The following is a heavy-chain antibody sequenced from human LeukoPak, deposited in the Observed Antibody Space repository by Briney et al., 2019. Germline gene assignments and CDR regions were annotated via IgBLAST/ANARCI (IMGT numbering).Heavy chain of an antibody. CDR2: TDPSDAYT. Sequence: GESLKISCKASGYRFTAYWISWVRQMPGKGLEWMGRTDPSDAYTDYSPSFQGHVTISADKSISTAYLQWSSPKASDTAMYYCARHETTVVTPDAFDIWGQGTMVTVSS. J-gene: IGHJ3*02. CDR3: ARHETTVVTPDAFDI. D-gene: IGHD4-23*01. CDR1: GYRFTAYW. V-gene: IGHV5-10-1*01.